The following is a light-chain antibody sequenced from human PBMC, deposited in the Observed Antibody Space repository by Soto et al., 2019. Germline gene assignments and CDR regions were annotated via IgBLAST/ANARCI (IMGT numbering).Light chain of an antibody. Sequence: QSVLTQPPSVSGAPGQRVTISCTGSSSNIGAGYDVHWYQQLPGTAPKLLIYGNSNRPSGVPDRFSGSKSGTSASLAITGLQAEEEADDYCQSYDSSLSASVFGGGTQLTVL. CDR3: QSYDSSLSASV. J-gene: IGLJ3*02. CDR2: GNS. V-gene: IGLV1-40*01. CDR1: SSNIGAGYD.